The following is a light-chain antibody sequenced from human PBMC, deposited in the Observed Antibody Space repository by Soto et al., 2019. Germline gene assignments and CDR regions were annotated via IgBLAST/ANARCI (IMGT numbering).Light chain of an antibody. CDR1: SSNIGSNT. Sequence: QSVLTQPPSASGTPGQRVTISCSGSSSNIGSNTVNWYQQLPGTAPKLLIYSNNQLTSGVPDRFSGSKSGTSASLAISGLQSEDEADYYCEGWDDSLNGVVFGGGTKVTVL. J-gene: IGLJ2*01. V-gene: IGLV1-44*01. CDR2: SNN. CDR3: EGWDDSLNGVV.